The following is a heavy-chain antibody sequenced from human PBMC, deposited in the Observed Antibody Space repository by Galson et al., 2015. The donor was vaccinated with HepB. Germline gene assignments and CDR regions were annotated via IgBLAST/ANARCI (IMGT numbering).Heavy chain of an antibody. V-gene: IGHV3-23*01. J-gene: IGHJ6*02. CDR2: IRGSGSGT. D-gene: IGHD6-13*01. CDR1: GFTFSDYA. CDR3: AKGGTSSSWSPSRFHFYYYGVDV. Sequence: SLRLSCAASGFTFSDYALSWVRQAPGKGLEWVSTIRGSGSGTYYADSVKGRFTIPRDSSKNTLYFQMNSLRAEDTAVYYCAKGGTSSSWSPSRFHFYYYGVDVWGQGTTVTVSS.